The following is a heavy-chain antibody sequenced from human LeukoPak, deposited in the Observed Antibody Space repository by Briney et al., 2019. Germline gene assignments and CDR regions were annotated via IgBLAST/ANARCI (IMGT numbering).Heavy chain of an antibody. D-gene: IGHD2-15*01. CDR1: GFTFSSYA. V-gene: IGHV3-23*01. CDR3: AKDGGCDLYNWFDP. J-gene: IGHJ5*02. Sequence: GGSLRLSCAASGFTFSSYAMSWVRQAPGKGLEWVSAISGSGGSTYYADSVKGRFAISRDNSKNTLYLQMNSLRAEDTAVYYCAKDGGCDLYNWFDPWGQGTLVTVSS. CDR2: ISGSGGST.